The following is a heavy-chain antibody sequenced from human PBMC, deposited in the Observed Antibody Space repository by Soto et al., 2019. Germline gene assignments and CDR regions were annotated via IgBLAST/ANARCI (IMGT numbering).Heavy chain of an antibody. V-gene: IGHV1-69*05. Sequence: ASVKVSCKASGGTFSSYAISWVRQAPGQGLEWMGGIIPIFGTANYAQKFQGRVTMTTDTSTSTAYMELRSLRSEDTAVYYCARRGYSSSWYYYYYYGMDVWGQGTTVTVSS. CDR2: IIPIFGTA. CDR1: GGTFSSYA. CDR3: ARRGYSSSWYYYYYYGMDV. D-gene: IGHD6-13*01. J-gene: IGHJ6*02.